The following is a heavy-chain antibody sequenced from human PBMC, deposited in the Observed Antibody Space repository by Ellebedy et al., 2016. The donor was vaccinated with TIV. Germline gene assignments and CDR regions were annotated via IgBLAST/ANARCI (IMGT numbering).Heavy chain of an antibody. D-gene: IGHD1-26*01. Sequence: PGGSLRLSCAASGFTFSGYAMTWVRQAPGKGPEWISTIRGYDDSTYYADSVKGRFTISRDNSKNTLYLQMNSLRAEDTAVYYCARHAVGEGATLEYWGQGTLVTDSS. CDR3: ARHAVGEGATLEY. J-gene: IGHJ4*02. CDR1: GFTFSGYA. CDR2: IRGYDDST. V-gene: IGHV3-23*01.